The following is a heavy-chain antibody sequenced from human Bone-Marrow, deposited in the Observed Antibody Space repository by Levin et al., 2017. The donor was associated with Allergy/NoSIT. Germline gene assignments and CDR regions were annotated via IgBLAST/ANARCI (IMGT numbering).Heavy chain of an antibody. V-gene: IGHV3-74*01. J-gene: IGHJ2*01. CDR3: ARDRVTTNWYFDL. D-gene: IGHD4-17*01. CDR2: INRDGSST. Sequence: SCSASGFNFSSYWMHWVRQAPGKGLVWVSRINRDGSSTSYADSVKGRFTISRVNAKNTLYLQMNSLRAEDTSVYYCARDRVTTNWYFDLWSRGTLVTVSS. CDR1: GFNFSSYW.